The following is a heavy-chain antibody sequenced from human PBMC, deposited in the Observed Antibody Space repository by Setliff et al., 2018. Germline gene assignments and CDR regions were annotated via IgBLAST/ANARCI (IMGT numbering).Heavy chain of an antibody. CDR1: GGSISSSSYY. V-gene: IGHV4-39*07. J-gene: IGHJ6*02. Sequence: SETLSLTCTVSGGSISSSSYYWGWIRQPPGKGLEWIGSIYYSGSTYHNPSLKSRVTISVDTSKNQFSLKLSSVTAADTAVYYCARVAAYSSSWYNYYYGMDVWGQGTTVTVSS. D-gene: IGHD6-13*01. CDR3: ARVAAYSSSWYNYYYGMDV. CDR2: IYYSGST.